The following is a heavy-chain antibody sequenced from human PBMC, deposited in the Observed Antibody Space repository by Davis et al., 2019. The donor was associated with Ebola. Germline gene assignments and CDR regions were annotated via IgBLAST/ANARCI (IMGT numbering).Heavy chain of an antibody. J-gene: IGHJ4*01. CDR2: ISAYNGNT. Sequence: ASVKVSCKASGYTFTSYGISWVRQAPGQGLEWMGWISAYNGNTDYAQKLQGRVTMTTDTSTSTVYMELRSLRSDDTAVYYCARDRIAAAFDYWGQGTLVIVSS. CDR1: GYTFTSYG. CDR3: ARDRIAAAFDY. D-gene: IGHD6-13*01. V-gene: IGHV1-18*04.